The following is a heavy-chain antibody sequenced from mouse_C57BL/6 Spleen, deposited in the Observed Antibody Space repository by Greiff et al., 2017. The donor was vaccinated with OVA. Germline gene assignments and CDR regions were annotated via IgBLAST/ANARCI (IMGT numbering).Heavy chain of an antibody. CDR3: AREGNYGAMDY. D-gene: IGHD2-1*01. CDR2: IDPSDSYT. J-gene: IGHJ4*01. Sequence: QVQLQQPGAELVRPGTSVKLSCKASGYTFTSYWMHWVKQRPGQGLEWIGVIDPSDSYTNSNQKFKGKATLTVDTSSSTAYMQLSRLTSEDSAVYYCAREGNYGAMDYWGQGTSVTVSS. CDR1: GYTFTSYW. V-gene: IGHV1-59*01.